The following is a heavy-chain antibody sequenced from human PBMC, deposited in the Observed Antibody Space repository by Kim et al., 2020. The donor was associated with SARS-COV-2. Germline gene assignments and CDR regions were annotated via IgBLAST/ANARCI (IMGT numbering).Heavy chain of an antibody. J-gene: IGHJ4*02. CDR2: ISSSSSTI. D-gene: IGHD2-15*01. CDR1: GFTFNTYT. CDR3: ARDHEGGNAIDY. Sequence: GGSLRLSCVVSGFTFNTYTMTWVRQAPGKGLEWVSYISSSSSTIYYADSVKGRFTISRDNAKNSLYLHMNSLRPEDTAVSYCARDHEGGNAIDYLGQGTL. V-gene: IGHV3-48*04.